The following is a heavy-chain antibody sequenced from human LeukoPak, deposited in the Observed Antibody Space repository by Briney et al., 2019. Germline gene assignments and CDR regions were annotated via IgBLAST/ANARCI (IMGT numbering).Heavy chain of an antibody. CDR2: MNQDGSLK. J-gene: IGHJ6*03. Sequence: GGSLRLSCAASGFTFSNHWMTWVRQAPGKGLEWVANMNQDGSLKFHVDSVKGRFTISRDNAKNSLYLQMNSLRAEDTALYYCARGKNYHYYYYYMDVWGKGTTVTVSS. CDR3: ARGKNYHYYYYYMDV. D-gene: IGHD1-7*01. CDR1: GFTFSNHW. V-gene: IGHV3-7*03.